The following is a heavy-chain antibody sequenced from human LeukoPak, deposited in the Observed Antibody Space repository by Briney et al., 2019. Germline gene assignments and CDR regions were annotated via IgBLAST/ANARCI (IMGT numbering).Heavy chain of an antibody. J-gene: IGHJ4*02. CDR2: IHYSGTT. V-gene: IGHV4-59*12. CDR3: ARVGQGSGWYFDY. D-gene: IGHD6-19*01. Sequence: SETLSLTCTVSGDSITSYYWSWIRQPPGKGLEWIGYIHYSGTTNYNPSLKSRVTISIDTSKNQFSLKLSSVTAADTAVYYCARVGQGSGWYFDYWGQGTLVTVSS. CDR1: GDSITSYY.